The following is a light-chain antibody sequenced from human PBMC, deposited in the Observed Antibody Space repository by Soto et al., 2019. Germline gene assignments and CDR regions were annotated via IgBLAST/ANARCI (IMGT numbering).Light chain of an antibody. CDR3: QQYNNWPPCT. J-gene: IGKJ1*01. CDR1: QSVSSN. V-gene: IGKV3-15*01. Sequence: EIVMTQSPATLSVSPGERATLSCRASQSVSSNLAWYQQKPGQAPRLLIYGASTRATGIPARFSGSGSGTEFTLTISSLQSEDFPVYYCQQYNNWPPCTFGQGTKVEI. CDR2: GAS.